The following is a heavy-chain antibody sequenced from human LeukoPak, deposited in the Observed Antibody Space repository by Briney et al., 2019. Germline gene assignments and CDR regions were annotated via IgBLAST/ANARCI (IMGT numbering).Heavy chain of an antibody. CDR1: GYTFTSYG. D-gene: IGHD5-18*01. CDR2: ISAYNGNT. J-gene: IGHJ4*02. Sequence: GASVKVSCKASGYTFTSYGISWVRQAPGQGLEWMGWISAYNGNTNYAQKFQGRVTMTRDMSTSTVYMELSSLRSEDTAVYYCAREGVSIQLWLPATEPNPFDYWGQGTLVTVSS. CDR3: AREGVSIQLWLPATEPNPFDY. V-gene: IGHV1-18*01.